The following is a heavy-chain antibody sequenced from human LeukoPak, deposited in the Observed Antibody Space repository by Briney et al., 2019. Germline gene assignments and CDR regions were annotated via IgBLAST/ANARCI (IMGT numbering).Heavy chain of an antibody. V-gene: IGHV4-59*08. CDR3: ARRAYSAAYWKHFDY. CDR2: IYYTGST. J-gene: IGHJ4*02. CDR1: DGSINGYY. D-gene: IGHD1-1*01. Sequence: PSETLSLTCTVSDGSINGYYWSWIRQSPGKGLESLGYIYYTGSTNYNPSFKSRVTISVDTSKNQFSLKLNSVTAADTAVYFCARRAYSAAYWKHFDYWGQGTLVTVSS.